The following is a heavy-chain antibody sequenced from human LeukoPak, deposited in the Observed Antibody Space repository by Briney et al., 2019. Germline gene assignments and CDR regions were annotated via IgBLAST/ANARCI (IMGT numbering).Heavy chain of an antibody. CDR1: GGSISSYY. V-gene: IGHV4-59*01. Sequence: SETLSLTCTVSGGSISSYYWSWIRQPPGKGLEWIGYIYYSGSTNYNPSLKSRVTISVDTSKNQFSLKLSSVTAADTAVYYCARVGAVAGGGGTRFDYWGQGTLVTVSS. CDR2: IYYSGST. D-gene: IGHD6-19*01. J-gene: IGHJ4*02. CDR3: ARVGAVAGGGGTRFDY.